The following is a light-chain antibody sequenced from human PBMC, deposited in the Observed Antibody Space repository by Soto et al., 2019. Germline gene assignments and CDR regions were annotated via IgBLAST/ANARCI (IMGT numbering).Light chain of an antibody. V-gene: IGKV1-9*01. Sequence: IQLTQSASSLSASVGDRVTITCRASQGISSFLAWYQQKPGKAPKLLIYGASTLQSGVPSRFSGSGSGTDFTLTIGSLQPADFATYYCQQLNSFPIPFGPGTKVDIK. CDR1: QGISSF. CDR3: QQLNSFPIP. J-gene: IGKJ3*01. CDR2: GAS.